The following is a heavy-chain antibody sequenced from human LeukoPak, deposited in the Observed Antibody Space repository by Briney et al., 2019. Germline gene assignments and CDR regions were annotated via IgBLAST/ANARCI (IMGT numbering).Heavy chain of an antibody. J-gene: IGHJ4*02. CDR1: GGSFSGYY. V-gene: IGHV4-34*01. CDR3: ARDWSLRWGNYSDY. Sequence: SETLSLTCAVYGGSFSGYYWSWIRQPPGKGLEWIGEINHSGSTNYNPSLKSRVTISVDTSKNQFSLKLSSVTAADTAVYYCARDWSLRWGNYSDYWGQGTLVTVSS. CDR2: INHSGST. D-gene: IGHD4-23*01.